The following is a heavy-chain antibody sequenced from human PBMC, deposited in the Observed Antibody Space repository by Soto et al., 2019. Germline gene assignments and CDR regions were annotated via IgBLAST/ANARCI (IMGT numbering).Heavy chain of an antibody. Sequence: VQLQQLGAGLLKPSETLSLTCAVYGGSFSGYYWCWIRQPPGKGLEWIGEIHHSGSTNYNPSLKRRVTIAVDTSKNQFYLKLSSVTAADTAVYYCASPIRYWVQGTLVTVSS. J-gene: IGHJ4*02. CDR3: ASPIRY. V-gene: IGHV4-34*01. CDR1: GGSFSGYY. CDR2: IHHSGST. D-gene: IGHD2-21*01.